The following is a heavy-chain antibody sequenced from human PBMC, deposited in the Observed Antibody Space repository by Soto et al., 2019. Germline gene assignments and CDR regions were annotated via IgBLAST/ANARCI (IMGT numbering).Heavy chain of an antibody. V-gene: IGHV3-74*01. CDR3: ARDRGVCTSGSCYSFAH. Sequence: GGSLRLSCAASGFTVSSFWMHWVRQTPGKGLVWVSSINSDGSSTNYADSVKGRFTISRDNSKNTLYLQMNSLRAKDTAVYFCARDRGVCTSGSCYSFAHWGQGTLVTVSS. CDR1: GFTVSSFW. J-gene: IGHJ4*02. D-gene: IGHD2-15*01. CDR2: INSDGSST.